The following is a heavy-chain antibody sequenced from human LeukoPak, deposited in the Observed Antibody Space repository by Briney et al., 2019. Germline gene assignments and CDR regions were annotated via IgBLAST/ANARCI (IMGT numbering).Heavy chain of an antibody. D-gene: IGHD5-18*01. CDR2: ISAYNGNT. V-gene: IGHV1-18*01. Sequence: ASVKVSCKASGYTFTSYGISWVRQAPGQGLEWMGWISAYNGNTNYAQKLQGRVTITADKSTSTAYMELSSLRSEDTAVYYCASGYSYGYVGFDPWGQGTLVTVSS. CDR3: ASGYSYGYVGFDP. CDR1: GYTFTSYG. J-gene: IGHJ5*02.